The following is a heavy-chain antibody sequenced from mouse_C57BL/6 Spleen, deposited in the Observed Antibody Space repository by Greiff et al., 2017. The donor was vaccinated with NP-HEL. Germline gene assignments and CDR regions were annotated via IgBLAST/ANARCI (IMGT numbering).Heavy chain of an antibody. CDR3: ARERILRYPFAY. J-gene: IGHJ3*01. Sequence: VQLQESGPELVKPGASVKISCKASGYAFSSSWMNWVKQRPGKGLEWIGRIYPGDGDTNYNGKFKGKATLTADKSSSTAYMQFSSLTSEDSAVYFCARERILRYPFAYWGQGTLVTVSA. V-gene: IGHV1-82*01. CDR1: GYAFSSSW. D-gene: IGHD1-1*01. CDR2: IYPGDGDT.